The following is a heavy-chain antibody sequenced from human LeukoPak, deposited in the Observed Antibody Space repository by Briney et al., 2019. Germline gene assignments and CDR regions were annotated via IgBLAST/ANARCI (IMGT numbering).Heavy chain of an antibody. D-gene: IGHD3-3*01. CDR2: ISSSGSTI. CDR3: ARGVGRRRAPRITIFGVARTPLKDYYYMDV. V-gene: IGHV3-11*01. J-gene: IGHJ6*03. Sequence: GGSLRLSCAASGFTFSDYYMSWIRQAPGKGLEWVSYISSSGSTIYYADSVKGRFTISRDNAKNSLYLQMNSLRAEDTAVYYCARGVGRRRAPRITIFGVARTPLKDYYYMDVWGKGTTVTVSS. CDR1: GFTFSDYY.